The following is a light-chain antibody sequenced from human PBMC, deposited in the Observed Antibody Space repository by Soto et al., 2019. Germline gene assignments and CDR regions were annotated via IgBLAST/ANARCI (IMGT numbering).Light chain of an antibody. J-gene: IGKJ4*02. Sequence: EIVLTQSPGTLSLSPGEIATLSCRASQSVISSYLAWYQQKPGQAPSLLIYEARNRATGIPARFSGSGSGTDFTLTISSLEPEDFAVYYCQQRNNWPLTFGGGTKVDIK. V-gene: IGKV3D-20*02. CDR1: QSVISSY. CDR3: QQRNNWPLT. CDR2: EAR.